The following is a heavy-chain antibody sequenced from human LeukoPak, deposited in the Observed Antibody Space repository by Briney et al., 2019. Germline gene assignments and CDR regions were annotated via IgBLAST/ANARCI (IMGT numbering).Heavy chain of an antibody. CDR1: GFTFSSYE. Sequence: PGGSLRLSCAASGFTFSSYEMNWVRQAPGKGLEWVSYISSSGSTIYYADSVKSRFTISRDNAKNSLYLQMNSLRAEDTAVYYCARGGTLEYFQHWGQGTLVTVSS. CDR2: ISSSGSTI. CDR3: ARGGTLEYFQH. V-gene: IGHV3-48*03. J-gene: IGHJ1*01.